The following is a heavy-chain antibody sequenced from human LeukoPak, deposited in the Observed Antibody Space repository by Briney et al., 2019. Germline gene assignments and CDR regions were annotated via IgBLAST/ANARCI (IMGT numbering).Heavy chain of an antibody. V-gene: IGHV4-59*01. Sequence: PSETLSLTCTVSGGSISSYYWSWIRQPPGKGLEWIGYIYYSGSTNYNPSLKCRVTISVDTSKNQFSLKLSSVTAADTAVYYCARGDDILTIDAFDIWGQGTMVTVSS. CDR3: ARGDDILTIDAFDI. CDR1: GGSISSYY. J-gene: IGHJ3*02. D-gene: IGHD3-9*01. CDR2: IYYSGST.